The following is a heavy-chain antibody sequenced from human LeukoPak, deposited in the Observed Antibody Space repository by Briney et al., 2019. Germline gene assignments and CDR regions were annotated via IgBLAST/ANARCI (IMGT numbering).Heavy chain of an antibody. J-gene: IGHJ4*02. V-gene: IGHV1-18*01. CDR2: ISAYNGNT. Sequence: ASVKVSCKASGGTFSSYAISWVRQAPGQGLEWMGWISAYNGNTNYAQKLQGRVTMTTDTSTSTAYMELRSLRSDDTAVYYCARETLERIVVVIDYWGQGTLVTVSS. CDR3: ARETLERIVVVIDY. CDR1: GGTFSSYA. D-gene: IGHD3-22*01.